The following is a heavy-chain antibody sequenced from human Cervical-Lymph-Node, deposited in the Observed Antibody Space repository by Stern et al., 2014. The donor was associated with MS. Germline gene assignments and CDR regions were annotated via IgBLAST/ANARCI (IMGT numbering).Heavy chain of an antibody. Sequence: VQLLESGAEVRKPGASGNISCTPSVHTFSRYSMHWIRQAPGQGLEWIAEFSPSTNRATYAHKFQGRVIVTSDTSTNTVYVEVRSLTSEDTAIYYCATPLPYAKWGQGTLVTVSS. V-gene: IGHV1-46*01. J-gene: IGHJ4*02. CDR3: ATPLPYAK. CDR1: VHTFSRYS. CDR2: FSPSTNRA.